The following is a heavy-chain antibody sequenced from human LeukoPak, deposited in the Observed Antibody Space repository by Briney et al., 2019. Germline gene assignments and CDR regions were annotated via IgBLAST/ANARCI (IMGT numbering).Heavy chain of an antibody. CDR3: ARDAAEYQLPTDY. J-gene: IGHJ4*02. Sequence: ASVKVSCKASGYTFTGYYMHWVRQAPGQGLEWMGWINPNSGGTNYAQKFQGRVTMTRDTSISTAYMELSRLRSDDTAVYYCARDAAEYQLPTDYWGQGTLVTDSS. V-gene: IGHV1-2*02. CDR2: INPNSGGT. D-gene: IGHD2-2*01. CDR1: GYTFTGYY.